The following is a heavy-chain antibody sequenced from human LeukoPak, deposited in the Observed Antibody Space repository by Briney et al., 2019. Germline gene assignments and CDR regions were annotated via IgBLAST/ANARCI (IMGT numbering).Heavy chain of an antibody. CDR3: AKDFFAAAGYYYYMDV. CDR2: IWYDGSNK. J-gene: IGHJ6*03. CDR1: GFTFSSYG. D-gene: IGHD6-13*01. V-gene: IGHV3-33*06. Sequence: GRSLRLSCAASGFTFSSYGMHWVRQAPGKGLEWVAVIWYDGSNKYYADSVKGRFTISRDNPKNTLYLQMNSLRAEDTAVYYCAKDFFAAAGYYYYMDVWGKGTTVTVSS.